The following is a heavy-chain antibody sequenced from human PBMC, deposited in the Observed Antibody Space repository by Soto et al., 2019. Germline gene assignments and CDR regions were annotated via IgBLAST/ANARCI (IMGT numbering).Heavy chain of an antibody. CDR2: IYYSGST. J-gene: IGHJ4*02. V-gene: IGHV4-31*03. Sequence: SETLSLTCTVSGGSISSGGYYWSWIRQHPGKGLEWIGYIYYSGSTYYNPSLKSRVTISVDTSKNQFSLKLSSVTAADTAVYYCARDTHDTAMAYYFDYWGQGTLVTVSS. CDR1: GGSISSGGYY. D-gene: IGHD5-18*01. CDR3: ARDTHDTAMAYYFDY.